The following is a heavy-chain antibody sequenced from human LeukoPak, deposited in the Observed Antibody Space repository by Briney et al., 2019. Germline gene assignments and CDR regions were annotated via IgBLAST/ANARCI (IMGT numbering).Heavy chain of an antibody. V-gene: IGHV1-69*04. J-gene: IGHJ4*02. CDR3: ARDSAPYGDYAFDY. CDR2: IIPILGIA. CDR1: GGTFSSCA. D-gene: IGHD4-17*01. Sequence: ASVKVSCKASGGTFSSCAISWVRQAPGQGLEWMGRIIPILGIANYAQKFQGRATITADKSTSTAYMELSSLRSEDTAVYYCARDSAPYGDYAFDYWGQGTLVTVSS.